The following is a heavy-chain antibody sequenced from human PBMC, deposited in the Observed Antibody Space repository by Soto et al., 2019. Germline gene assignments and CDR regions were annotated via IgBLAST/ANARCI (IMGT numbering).Heavy chain of an antibody. V-gene: IGHV1-18*01. CDR2: ISAYNGNT. D-gene: IGHD4-17*01. CDR3: ARGFYDYGDYAYAFDI. Sequence: ASVKVSCKASGYTFTSYGISWVRQAPGQGLEWMGWISAYNGNTNYAQKLQGRVTMTTDTSTSTAYMELRSLRSDDTAVYYCARGFYDYGDYAYAFDIWGQGTMVTVSS. CDR1: GYTFTSYG. J-gene: IGHJ3*02.